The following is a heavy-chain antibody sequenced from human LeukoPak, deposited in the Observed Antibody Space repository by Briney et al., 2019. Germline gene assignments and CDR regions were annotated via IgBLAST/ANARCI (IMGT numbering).Heavy chain of an antibody. CDR3: ARGNKHPAKTGTTDY. Sequence: SVKVSCKASGGTFSSYAISWVRQAPGQGLEWMGGIIPIFGTANYAQKFQGRVTITADESTSTAYMELSSLRSEDTAVYYCARGNKHPAKTGTTDYWGQGTLVTVSS. CDR2: IIPIFGTA. CDR1: GGTFSSYA. V-gene: IGHV1-69*13. J-gene: IGHJ4*02. D-gene: IGHD1-7*01.